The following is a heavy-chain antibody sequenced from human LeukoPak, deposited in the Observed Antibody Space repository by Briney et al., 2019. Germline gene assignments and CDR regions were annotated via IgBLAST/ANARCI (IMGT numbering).Heavy chain of an antibody. CDR3: ARASVLRYFDWLLPHPFDY. D-gene: IGHD3-9*01. V-gene: IGHV4-39*07. CDR2: MYSSGST. CDR1: GGSISSSSYY. J-gene: IGHJ4*02. Sequence: SETLSLTCTVSGGSISSSSYYWGWIRQPPGKGLEWIGSMYSSGSTYYNPSLKSRVTISVDTSKNQFSLKLSSVTAADTAVYYCARASVLRYFDWLLPHPFDYWGQGTLVTVSS.